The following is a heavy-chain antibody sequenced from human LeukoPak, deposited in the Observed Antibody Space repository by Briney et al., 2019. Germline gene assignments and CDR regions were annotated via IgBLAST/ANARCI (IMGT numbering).Heavy chain of an antibody. Sequence: GGSLRLSCAASGFTFSSYGMHWGRQAPPLWLHWVAVISYDGSNKYYADSVKGRFTISRDNSKNTLYLQMNSLRAEDTAVYYCARDGPRGATHYYYYYMDVWGKGTTVTVSS. CDR2: ISYDGSNK. V-gene: IGHV3-30*03. D-gene: IGHD1-26*01. CDR1: GFTFSSYG. J-gene: IGHJ6*03. CDR3: ARDGPRGATHYYYYYMDV.